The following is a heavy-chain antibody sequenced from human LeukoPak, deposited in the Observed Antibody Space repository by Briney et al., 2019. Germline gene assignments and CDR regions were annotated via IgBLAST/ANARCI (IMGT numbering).Heavy chain of an antibody. CDR2: IYYSGST. D-gene: IGHD1-26*01. Sequence: KPSETLSLTCTVSAAPITSYYWSWIRQPPGKGLEWIGYIYYSGSTNYNPSLKSRVAISADTSKNQVSLRLSSVTAADTAVYYCARGGSIVGATPHDAFDIWGQGTVVTVS. J-gene: IGHJ3*02. CDR1: AAPITSYY. V-gene: IGHV4-59*01. CDR3: ARGGSIVGATPHDAFDI.